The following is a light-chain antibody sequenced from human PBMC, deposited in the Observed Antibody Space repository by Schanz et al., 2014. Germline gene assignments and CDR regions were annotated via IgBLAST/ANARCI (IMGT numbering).Light chain of an antibody. J-gene: IGKJ5*01. CDR1: QSVGSSD. CDR2: DAS. CDR3: QQRSNWPS. Sequence: EIVLTQSPGSLSLSPGERATLSCRASQSVGSSDLAWYQQKPGQAPRLLIYDASNRATGIPARFSGSGSGTDFTLTISSLEPEDFAVYYCQQRSNWPSFGQGTRLEIK. V-gene: IGKV3-11*01.